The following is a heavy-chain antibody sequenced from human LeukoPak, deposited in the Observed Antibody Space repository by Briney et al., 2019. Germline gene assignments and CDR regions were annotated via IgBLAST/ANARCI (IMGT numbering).Heavy chain of an antibody. CDR2: TYHSGST. CDR1: GYSISSGYY. CDR3: ARTSYYYDSSGYSHFDY. D-gene: IGHD3-22*01. J-gene: IGHJ4*02. V-gene: IGHV4-38-2*01. Sequence: SETLSLTCAVSGYSISSGYYWGWIRQPPGKGLEWIGSTYHSGSTYYNPSLKSRVTISVDTSKNQFSLKLSSVTAADTAVYYCARTSYYYDSSGYSHFDYWGQGTLVTVSS.